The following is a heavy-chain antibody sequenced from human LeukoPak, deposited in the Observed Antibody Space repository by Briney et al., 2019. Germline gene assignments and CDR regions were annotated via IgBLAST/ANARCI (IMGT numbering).Heavy chain of an antibody. CDR2: IYPGDSDT. J-gene: IGHJ4*02. Sequence: RGESLKISCKGSGDSFTSYWIGWVRQMPGKGLEWMGIIYPGDSDTRYSPSFQGQVTISADKSISSAYLQWSSLKASDTAMYYCARREDVSGEEDYFDYWGQGTLVTVSS. CDR3: ARREDVSGEEDYFDY. D-gene: IGHD3-10*01. CDR1: GDSFTSYW. V-gene: IGHV5-51*01.